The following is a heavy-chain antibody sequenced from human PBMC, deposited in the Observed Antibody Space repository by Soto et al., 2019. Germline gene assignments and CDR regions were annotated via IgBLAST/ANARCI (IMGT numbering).Heavy chain of an antibody. Sequence: QVQLVESGGGVALPGRSLRLSCAASGITLSNYGMHWVRQAPGKGLEWLAVISSDGSNTFYADSVKGRLTISRDNSKSTLYLQMDSLRTEDTAVYFCAASGRGYTSGAHHAYYGMDIWGQGTTVTVSS. CDR1: GITLSNYG. V-gene: IGHV3-30*03. D-gene: IGHD5-12*01. J-gene: IGHJ6*02. CDR2: ISSDGSNT. CDR3: AASGRGYTSGAHHAYYGMDI.